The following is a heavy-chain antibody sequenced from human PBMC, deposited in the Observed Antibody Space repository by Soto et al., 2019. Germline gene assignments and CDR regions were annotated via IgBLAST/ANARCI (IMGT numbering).Heavy chain of an antibody. CDR3: ARAAQPRDYYYGMDV. CDR2: MNPNSGNT. Sequence: ASVKVSCKASGDTFTSYDINWVRQATGQGLEWMGWMNPNSGNTGYAQKFQGRVTMTRNTSISTAYMELSSLRSEDTAVYYCARAAQPRDYYYGMDVWGQGTTVTVSS. CDR1: GDTFTSYD. J-gene: IGHJ6*02. V-gene: IGHV1-8*01.